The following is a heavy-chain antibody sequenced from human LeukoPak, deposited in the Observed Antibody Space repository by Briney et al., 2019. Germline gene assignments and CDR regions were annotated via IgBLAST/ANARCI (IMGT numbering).Heavy chain of an antibody. J-gene: IGHJ6*04. Sequence: GGSLRLSCAASGFTVSGNYMSWVRQAPGKGLEWVSLLYSGGSTYYADSVKGRFSIPRDNSKNTLYLQMNSLRAEDTAVYYCASRDKGYYYVMDVWGEGTTVTVSS. CDR1: GFTVSGNY. V-gene: IGHV3-66*01. CDR2: LYSGGST. D-gene: IGHD5-24*01. CDR3: ASRDKGYYYVMDV.